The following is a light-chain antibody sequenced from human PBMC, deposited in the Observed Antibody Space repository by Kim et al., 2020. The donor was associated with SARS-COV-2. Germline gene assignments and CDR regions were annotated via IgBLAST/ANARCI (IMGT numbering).Light chain of an antibody. CDR1: KLGNKY. CDR2: QDN. J-gene: IGLJ3*02. V-gene: IGLV3-1*01. Sequence: SYELTQPPSVSVSPGQTASITCSGDKLGNKYAFWYQQRPGQSPVLVIYQDNKRPSGIPERFSGSKSGNTATLTISGTQAMDEADYYCQAWDSPGVFG. CDR3: QAWDSPGV.